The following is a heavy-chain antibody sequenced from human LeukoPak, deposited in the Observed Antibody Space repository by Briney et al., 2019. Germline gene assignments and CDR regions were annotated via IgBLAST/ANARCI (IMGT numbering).Heavy chain of an antibody. CDR3: ARKEVGATTFDY. CDR2: IYYSGST. Sequence: SETLSITCTVSGGSISSSSYYWSWIRQPPGKGLEWIGYIYYSGSTNYNPSLKSRVTISVDTSKNQFSLKLSSVTAADTAVYYCARKEVGATTFDYWGQGTLVTVSS. J-gene: IGHJ4*02. D-gene: IGHD1-26*01. CDR1: GGSISSSSYY. V-gene: IGHV4-61*01.